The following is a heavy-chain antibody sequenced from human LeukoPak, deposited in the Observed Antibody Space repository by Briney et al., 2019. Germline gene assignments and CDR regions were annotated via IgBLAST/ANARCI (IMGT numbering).Heavy chain of an antibody. V-gene: IGHV4-59*11. D-gene: IGHD3-3*01. CDR1: GGSISSHY. Sequence: SETLSLTCTVSGGSISSHYWSWIRQPPGKGLEWIGYIYYSGSTNYNPSLKSRVTISVDTSKNQFSLKLSSVTAADTAVYYCASHLITIFGVVHDAFDIWGQGTMVTVSS. CDR3: ASHLITIFGVVHDAFDI. CDR2: IYYSGST. J-gene: IGHJ3*02.